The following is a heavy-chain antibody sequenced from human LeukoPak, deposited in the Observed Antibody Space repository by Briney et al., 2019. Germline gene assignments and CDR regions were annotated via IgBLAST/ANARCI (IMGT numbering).Heavy chain of an antibody. CDR2: IRSKAYGGTT. J-gene: IGHJ4*01. V-gene: IGHV3-49*03. Sequence: PGGSLRLSCTASGFTFGDYAMSWFRQAPGKGLEWVGFIRSKAYGGTTEYAASVKGRFTISRDDSKSIAYLQMNSLKTEDTAVDYCTRKSGGNIGVGMYFGYWGQGTLVTVSS. D-gene: IGHD2/OR15-2a*01. CDR1: GFTFGDYA. CDR3: TRKSGGNIGVGMYFGY.